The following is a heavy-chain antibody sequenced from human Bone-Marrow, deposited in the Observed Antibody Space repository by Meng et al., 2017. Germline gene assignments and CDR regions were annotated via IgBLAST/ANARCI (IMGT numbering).Heavy chain of an antibody. CDR2: IIPMFGTE. J-gene: IGHJ4*02. Sequence: SVKVSCKASRGTFSAYAITWVRQAPGQGLEWMGGIIPMFGTETYAHKVQGRVTITADESTRTAFMELSGLRSEDTAVYYCARSYCGGDCYSTPHYFDYWGQGTLVTVSS. CDR3: ARSYCGGDCYSTPHYFDY. D-gene: IGHD2-21*02. V-gene: IGHV1-69*13. CDR1: RGTFSAYA.